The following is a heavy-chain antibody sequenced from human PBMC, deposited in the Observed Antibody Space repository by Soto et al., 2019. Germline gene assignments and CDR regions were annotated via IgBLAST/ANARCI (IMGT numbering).Heavy chain of an antibody. D-gene: IGHD3-3*01. J-gene: IGHJ4*02. CDR2: ISPNTGGT. CDR1: GYAFTGFY. CDR3: ARVRQPVLDYFDY. V-gene: IGHV1-2*02. Sequence: QVQLVQSGAEVKKPGASVKVSCKTSGYAFTGFYIHWVRQAPGQGLEWMGWISPNTGGTSYALKFQGRVTMTRDTSISTAYMEPTRLRSDDTAVFYCARVRQPVLDYFDYWGQGTLVTVSS.